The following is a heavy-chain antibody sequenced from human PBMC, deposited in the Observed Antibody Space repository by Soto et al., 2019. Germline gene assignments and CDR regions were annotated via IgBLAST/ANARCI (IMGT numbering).Heavy chain of an antibody. J-gene: IGHJ3*02. Sequence: ASVKVSCKASGYTFTSYYMHWVRQAPGQGLEWMGIINPSGGSTSYAQKFQGRVTMTRDTSTSTVYMELSSLRSEDTAMYYCARTPLQYYDFWSGRDAFDIWGQGTMVTVSS. D-gene: IGHD3-3*01. CDR1: GYTFTSYY. V-gene: IGHV1-46*03. CDR2: INPSGGST. CDR3: ARTPLQYYDFWSGRDAFDI.